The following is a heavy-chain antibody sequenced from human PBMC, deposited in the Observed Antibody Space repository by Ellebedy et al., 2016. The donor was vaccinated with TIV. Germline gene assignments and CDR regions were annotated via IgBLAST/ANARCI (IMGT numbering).Heavy chain of an antibody. V-gene: IGHV4-61*01. CDR1: GGSISSGSYY. Sequence: SETLSLXXTVSGGSISSGSYYWSWIRQPPGKGLEWIGYIYYSGSTNYNPSLKSRVTISVDTSKNQFSLKLSSVTAADTAVYYCASSPGGWLLDYWGQGTLVTVSS. CDR2: IYYSGST. CDR3: ASSPGGWLLDY. D-gene: IGHD3-9*01. J-gene: IGHJ4*02.